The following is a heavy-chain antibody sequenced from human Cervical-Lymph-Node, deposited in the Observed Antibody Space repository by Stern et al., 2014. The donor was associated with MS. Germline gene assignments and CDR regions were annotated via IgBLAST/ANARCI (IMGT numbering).Heavy chain of an antibody. CDR2: IIPIFGTA. CDR1: GGPFSSYA. D-gene: IGHD1-26*01. Sequence: VQLVQSGAEVKKPGSSVKVSCKASGGPFSSYAISWGRQAPGQGLEWFGGIIPIFGTANYAQKFQGRVTITADESTSTAYMELSSLRSEDMAVYYCARGELKEGLVRGMDVWGQGTTVTVSS. J-gene: IGHJ6*02. CDR3: ARGELKEGLVRGMDV. V-gene: IGHV1-69*01.